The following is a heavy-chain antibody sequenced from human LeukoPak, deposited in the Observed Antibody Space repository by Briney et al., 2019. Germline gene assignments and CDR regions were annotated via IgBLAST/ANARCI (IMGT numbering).Heavy chain of an antibody. CDR2: ISISGGTT. J-gene: IGHJ4*02. D-gene: IGHD4-17*01. CDR1: GFTFSSYA. V-gene: IGHV3-23*01. Sequence: PGGSLRLSCAASGFTFSSYAMSWVRQAPGKGLEWVSGISISGGTTYYVNSVKGRFTISRDNSKNTLYLQMNGLRVEDTAVYYCAKGQPTVTSFFFDSWGQGTLVTVSS. CDR3: AKGQPTVTSFFFDS.